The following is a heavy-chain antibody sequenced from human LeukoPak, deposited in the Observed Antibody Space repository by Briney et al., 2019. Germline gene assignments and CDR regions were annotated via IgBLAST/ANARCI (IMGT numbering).Heavy chain of an antibody. CDR2: IYYSGST. CDR3: ARARITIFGVVIINDY. D-gene: IGHD3-3*01. J-gene: IGHJ4*02. CDR1: GGSISSYY. V-gene: IGHV4-59*01. Sequence: SETLSLTCTVSGGSISSYYWSWIRQPPGKGLEWIGYIYYSGSTNYNPSLKSRVTISVDTSKNQFSLKLSSVTAADTAVYYCARARITIFGVVIINDYWGQGTLVTVSS.